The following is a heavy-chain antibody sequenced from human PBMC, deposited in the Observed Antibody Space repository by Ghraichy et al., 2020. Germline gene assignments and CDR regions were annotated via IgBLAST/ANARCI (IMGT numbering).Heavy chain of an antibody. CDR3: HLPTYYYDSSGYYHPTDAFDI. V-gene: IGHV3-23*01. J-gene: IGHJ3*02. CDR1: GFTFSSYA. Sequence: GGSLRLSCAASGFTFSSYAMSWVRQAPGKGLEWVSAISGSGGSTYYADSVKGRFTISRDNSKNTLYLQMNSLRAEDTAVYYCHLPTYYYDSSGYYHPTDAFDIWGQGTMVTVSS. D-gene: IGHD3-22*01. CDR2: ISGSGGST.